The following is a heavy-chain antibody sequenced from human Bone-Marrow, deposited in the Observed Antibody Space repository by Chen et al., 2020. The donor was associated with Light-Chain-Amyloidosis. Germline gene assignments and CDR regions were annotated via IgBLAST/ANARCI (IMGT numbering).Heavy chain of an antibody. CDR2: ISSSSRST. D-gene: IGHD2-8*01. Sequence: VQLVESGGGVVQPGGSLRLSCAGSNFTFDVYTMNWVRLTPGKGQEWVSAISSSSRSTYYADSVRGRFTTSRDNADNSLTLHMDDLRVEDTGVYFCAKEMGIHNGAFDIWGRGTVVTVSS. J-gene: IGHJ3*02. CDR3: AKEMGIHNGAFDI. V-gene: IGHV3-21*01. CDR1: NFTFDVYT.